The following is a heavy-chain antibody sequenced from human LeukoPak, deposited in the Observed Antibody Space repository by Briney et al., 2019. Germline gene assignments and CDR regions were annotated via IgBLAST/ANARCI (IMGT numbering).Heavy chain of an antibody. CDR3: VRDFYCSGGSCPLFDY. CDR1: GFAFSNYA. CDR2: LKDKGIGT. Sequence: QTGGCLRLSCVASGFAFSNYAMSWVRQAPGQGLEWVSGLKDKGIGTFYADSVKGRFTVSRDNSENTLYLEMNSLRAEDTAVYYCVRDFYCSGGSCPLFDYWGQGTLVTVSS. D-gene: IGHD2-15*01. V-gene: IGHV3-23*01. J-gene: IGHJ4*02.